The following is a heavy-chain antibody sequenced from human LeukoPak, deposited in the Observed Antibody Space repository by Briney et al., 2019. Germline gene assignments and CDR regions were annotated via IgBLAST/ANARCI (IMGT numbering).Heavy chain of an antibody. Sequence: PGGSLRLSCAASGFTFSSYAMSWVRQAPGKGLEWVSAISGSGGSTYYADSVKGRFTISRDNPKNTLYLQMNSLRAEDTAVYYCEKGYSYGLGFDYWGQGTLVTVSS. D-gene: IGHD5-18*01. CDR2: ISGSGGST. V-gene: IGHV3-23*01. J-gene: IGHJ4*02. CDR3: EKGYSYGLGFDY. CDR1: GFTFSSYA.